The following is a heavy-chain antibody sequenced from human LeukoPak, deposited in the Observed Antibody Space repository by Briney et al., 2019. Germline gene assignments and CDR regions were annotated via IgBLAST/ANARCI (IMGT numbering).Heavy chain of an antibody. CDR3: ARQYYYDGPGIEDQGYYYYYMDV. CDR2: ISAYNGNT. Sequence: GASVKVSCKVSGSTFTNHGISWVREAPGQGLEWMGWISAYNGNTNYAQKLQGRVTMTTDTSTSTAYMELRSLRSDDTAVYYCARQYYYDGPGIEDQGYYYYYMDVWGKGTTVTVSS. J-gene: IGHJ6*03. D-gene: IGHD3-22*01. V-gene: IGHV1-18*01. CDR1: GSTFTNHG.